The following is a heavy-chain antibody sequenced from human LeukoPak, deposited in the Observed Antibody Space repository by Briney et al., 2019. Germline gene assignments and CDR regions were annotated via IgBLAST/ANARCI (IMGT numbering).Heavy chain of an antibody. CDR3: ARDMIILQS. Sequence: GGSLRLSCSASGFIFSNYWMTWVRQAPGKGLEWVASIKKDGSEKYYVDSVKGRFTISRDNAKKSLYLQMNSLRAEDTTVYFCARDMIILQSWGQGTLVTVSS. D-gene: IGHD3-16*01. J-gene: IGHJ5*02. CDR1: GFIFSNYW. V-gene: IGHV3-7*04. CDR2: IKKDGSEK.